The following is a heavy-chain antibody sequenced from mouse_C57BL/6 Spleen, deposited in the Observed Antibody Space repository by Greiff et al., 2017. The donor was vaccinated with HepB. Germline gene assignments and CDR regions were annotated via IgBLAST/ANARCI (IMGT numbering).Heavy chain of an antibody. CDR1: GFTFSDYG. Sequence: EVQRVESGGGLVQPGGSLKLSCAASGFTFSDYGMAWVRQAPRKGPEWVAFISNLAYSIYYADTVTGRFTISRENAKNTLYLEMSSLRSEDTAMYYCARQDYGSSWWYFDVWGTGTTVTVSS. D-gene: IGHD1-1*01. CDR3: ARQDYGSSWWYFDV. V-gene: IGHV5-15*01. CDR2: ISNLAYSI. J-gene: IGHJ1*03.